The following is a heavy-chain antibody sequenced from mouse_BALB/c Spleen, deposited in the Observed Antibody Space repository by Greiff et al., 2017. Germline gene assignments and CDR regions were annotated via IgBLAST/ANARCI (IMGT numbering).Heavy chain of an antibody. D-gene: IGHD1-1*01. Sequence: EVQLQESGAELVKPGASVKLSCTASGFNIKDTYMHWVKQRPEQGLEWIGRIDPANGNTKYDPKFQGKATITADTSSNTAYLQLSSLTSEDTAVYYCAAYYYGRGFDDWGEGTTVTVAS. CDR1: GFNIKDTY. CDR3: AAYYYGRGFDD. V-gene: IGHV14-3*02. J-gene: IGHJ1*01. CDR2: IDPANGNT.